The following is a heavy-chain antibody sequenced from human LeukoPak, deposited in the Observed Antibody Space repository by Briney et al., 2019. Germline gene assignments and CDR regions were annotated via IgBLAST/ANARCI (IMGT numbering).Heavy chain of an antibody. D-gene: IGHD3-10*01. CDR2: IYHTGST. J-gene: IGHJ3*02. CDR1: GGSINSYY. V-gene: IGHV4-59*01. Sequence: SETLSLTCTVSGGSINSYYWSWIRQSPGRGLEWIGYIYHTGSTNYNPSLKSRVTISVDTSKNQFSLKLSSVTAADTAVYYCAREAVLPNLDAFDIWGQGTMVTVSS. CDR3: AREAVLPNLDAFDI.